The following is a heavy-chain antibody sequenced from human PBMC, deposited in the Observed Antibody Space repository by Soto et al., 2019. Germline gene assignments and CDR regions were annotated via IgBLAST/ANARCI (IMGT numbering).Heavy chain of an antibody. CDR2: INAGNGNT. CDR1: GYTFTSYV. D-gene: IGHD3-3*01. J-gene: IGHJ4*02. CDR3: ARGITIFGVVTALDY. V-gene: IGHV1-3*01. Sequence: ASVKVSCKASGYTFTSYVMHWVRQAPGQRLEWMGWINAGNGNTKYSQKFQGRVTITRDTSASTAYMELSSLRSEDTAVYYCARGITIFGVVTALDYWGQGTLVTVSS.